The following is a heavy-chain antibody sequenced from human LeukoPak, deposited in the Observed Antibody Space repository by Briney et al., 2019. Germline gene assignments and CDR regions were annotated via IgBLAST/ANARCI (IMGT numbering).Heavy chain of an antibody. CDR1: GFTFSTCA. CDR2: ISGSGSKT. Sequence: GGSLRLSCAASGFTFSTCAINWVRQAPGKGLEWVSAISGSGSKTFYADSVKGRFTISRDNPKYTLYLQMNSLRPEDTAVYYCVKEPRGYSFSFDIWGQGTMVTVSS. D-gene: IGHD5-18*01. J-gene: IGHJ3*02. CDR3: VKEPRGYSFSFDI. V-gene: IGHV3-23*01.